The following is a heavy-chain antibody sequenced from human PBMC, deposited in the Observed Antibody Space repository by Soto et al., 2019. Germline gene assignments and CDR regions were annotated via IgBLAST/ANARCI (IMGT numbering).Heavy chain of an antibody. D-gene: IGHD6-19*01. V-gene: IGHV1-3*01. CDR2: INAGNGNT. Sequence: ASVNVSCKASGYTFTIYAMHWVLQAPGQRLEWMGWINAGNGNTKYSQKFQGRVTITRDTSASTAYMELSSLRSEDTAVYYCAAPKYSSGWYHFDYWGQGTLVTVSS. J-gene: IGHJ4*02. CDR1: GYTFTIYA. CDR3: AAPKYSSGWYHFDY.